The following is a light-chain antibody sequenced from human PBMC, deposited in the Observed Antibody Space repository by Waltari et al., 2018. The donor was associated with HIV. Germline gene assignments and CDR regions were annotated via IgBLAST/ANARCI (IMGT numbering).Light chain of an antibody. J-gene: IGLJ2*01. CDR3: CAYAGSTTYVI. Sequence: QSALTQPASVSGSPGQSITISCTGTSSDVGGYNLVSWYQQHPGKAPKLMSYEVSKRPSGVSNRFSGSKSGNTASLTISGRQAEDEADYYCCAYAGSTTYVIFGGGTKLTVL. CDR1: SSDVGGYNL. CDR2: EVS. V-gene: IGLV2-23*02.